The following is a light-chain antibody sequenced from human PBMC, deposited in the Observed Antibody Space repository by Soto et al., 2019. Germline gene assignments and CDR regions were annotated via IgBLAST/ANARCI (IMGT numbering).Light chain of an antibody. CDR3: QQRSNWPIT. V-gene: IGKV3-11*01. Sequence: EIVLTQSPATLYLSPGERATLSCRASQSVSSYFAWYQQKPGQAPRLLIYDAYNRATGITARFSGSGSGTDFTLTISSLEPEDFAVYYCQQRSNWPITVGQGTRLEIK. J-gene: IGKJ5*01. CDR2: DAY. CDR1: QSVSSY.